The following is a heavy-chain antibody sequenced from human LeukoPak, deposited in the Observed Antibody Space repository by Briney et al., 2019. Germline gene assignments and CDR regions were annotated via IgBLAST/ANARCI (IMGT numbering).Heavy chain of an antibody. CDR2: ISYSGST. CDR1: RGSVSSGDYY. Sequence: SETLSLTCTVSRGSVSSGDYYWTWIRQPPGKGLEWIGYISYSGSTNYNPSLKSRVTISVDTSKNQFSLKLGSVTAADTAVYYCARAEPFDYWGQGTLVTVSS. V-gene: IGHV4-61*08. CDR3: ARAEPFDY. J-gene: IGHJ4*02.